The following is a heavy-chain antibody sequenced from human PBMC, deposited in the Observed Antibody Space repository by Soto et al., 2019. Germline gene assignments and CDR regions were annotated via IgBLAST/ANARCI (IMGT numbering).Heavy chain of an antibody. CDR2: IIPTFGTA. CDR1: GGTFSSYA. CDR3: ARAGTGSYHLLSHYYGMDV. D-gene: IGHD3-10*01. V-gene: IGHV1-69*13. Sequence: SVKVSCKASGGTFSSYAISWVRQSPGQGLEWMGGIIPTFGTANYAQKFQGRVTITADESTSTAYMELSSLRSEDTAVYYCARAGTGSYHLLSHYYGMDVWGQGTTVTVSS. J-gene: IGHJ6*02.